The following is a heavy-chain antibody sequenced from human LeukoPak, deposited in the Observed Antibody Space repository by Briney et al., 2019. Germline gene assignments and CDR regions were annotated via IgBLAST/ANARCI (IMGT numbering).Heavy chain of an antibody. J-gene: IGHJ6*02. CDR1: GGSISSYY. D-gene: IGHD3-22*01. CDR3: ARLRYDSSGYYYYYYGMDV. Sequence: SENLSLTCTVSGGSISSYYWSWIRQPPGKGLEWIGYIYYSGNTNYNPSLKSRVTISVDTSKNQFSLRLSSVTAADTAVYYCARLRYDSSGYYYYYYGMDVWGQGTTVTVSS. V-gene: IGHV4-59*08. CDR2: IYYSGNT.